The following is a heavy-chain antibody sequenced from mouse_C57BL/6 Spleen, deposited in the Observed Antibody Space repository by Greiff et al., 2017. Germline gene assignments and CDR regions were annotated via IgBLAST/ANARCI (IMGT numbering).Heavy chain of an antibody. CDR2: IRNKANNHAT. Sequence: EVKVEESGGGLVQPGGSMKLSCAASGFTFSDAWMDWVRQSPEKGLEWVAEIRNKANNHATYYAESVKGRFTISRDDSKSSVYLQMNSLRAEDTGIYYCTLRSTVVATRYFDYWGQGTTLTVSS. CDR3: TLRSTVVATRYFDY. J-gene: IGHJ2*01. D-gene: IGHD1-1*01. V-gene: IGHV6-6*01. CDR1: GFTFSDAW.